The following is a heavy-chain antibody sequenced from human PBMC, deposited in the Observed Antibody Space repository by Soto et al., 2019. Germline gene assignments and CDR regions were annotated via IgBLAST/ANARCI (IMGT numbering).Heavy chain of an antibody. V-gene: IGHV1-3*01. Sequence: GASVKVSCKASGFTFSTYVIHWVRQAPGQGLEWMAWINPGNGETKYSQKFQNRVTITWDTSTTTAYRELSSLRSEDTAVYYCAREGRLLWFGELDYYYGMDVWGQGTTVTVSS. J-gene: IGHJ6*02. D-gene: IGHD3-10*01. CDR3: AREGRLLWFGELDYYYGMDV. CDR2: INPGNGET. CDR1: GFTFSTYV.